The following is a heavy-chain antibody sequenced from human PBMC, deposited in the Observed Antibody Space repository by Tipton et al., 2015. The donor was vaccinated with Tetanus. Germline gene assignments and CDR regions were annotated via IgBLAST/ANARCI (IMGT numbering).Heavy chain of an antibody. CDR1: GFTFSSFH. CDR3: ASGRTFDY. CDR2: ISSTSSYI. J-gene: IGHJ4*02. D-gene: IGHD3/OR15-3a*01. Sequence: SLRLSCAVSGFTFSSFHMNWVRQAPGKGLEWGAFISSTSSYIYYADSVKGRFTVSRDNAKSSLFLQMGSLRAEDTAVYYCASGRTFDYWGQGTLVTVSS. V-gene: IGHV3-21*01.